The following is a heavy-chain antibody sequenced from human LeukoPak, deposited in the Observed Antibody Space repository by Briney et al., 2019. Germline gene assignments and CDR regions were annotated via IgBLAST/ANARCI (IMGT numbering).Heavy chain of an antibody. CDR3: ARADLGLFDY. V-gene: IGHV3-33*01. J-gene: IGHJ4*02. Sequence: PGRSLRLSCAASGFTFSSYGMHWVRQAPGKGLEWVAVIWYDGSNKYHADSVKGRFTISRDNSKNTLYLQMNSLRAEDTAVYYCARADLGLFDYWGQGTLVTVSS. CDR1: GFTFSSYG. D-gene: IGHD7-27*01. CDR2: IWYDGSNK.